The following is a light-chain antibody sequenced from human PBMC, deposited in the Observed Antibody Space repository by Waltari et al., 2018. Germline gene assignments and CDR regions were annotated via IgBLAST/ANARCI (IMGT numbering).Light chain of an antibody. Sequence: EIVLTQSPATLSLSPGESATFSCRASQSVSSYIAWYQQKPGQAPRLLIHDASNRATGIPARFSGSGSGTDFTLTITSLEPEDFGVYYCQHRRNWPPGYTFGPGTKLESK. V-gene: IGKV3-11*01. CDR1: QSVSSY. CDR3: QHRRNWPPGYT. CDR2: DAS. J-gene: IGKJ2*01.